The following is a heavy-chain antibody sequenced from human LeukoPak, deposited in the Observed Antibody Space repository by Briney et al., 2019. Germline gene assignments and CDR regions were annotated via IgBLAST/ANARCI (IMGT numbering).Heavy chain of an antibody. V-gene: IGHV4-59*01. D-gene: IGHD5-18*01. CDR2: IYYSGGT. CDR3: ARLELGYSYGYGDYYYYMDV. CDR1: GGSISSYY. Sequence: SETLSLTCTVSGGSISSYYWSWIRQPPGKGLEWIGYIYYSGGTNYNPSLKSRVTISVDTSKNQFSLKLSSVTAADTAVYYCARLELGYSYGYGDYYYYMDVWGKGTTVTVSS. J-gene: IGHJ6*03.